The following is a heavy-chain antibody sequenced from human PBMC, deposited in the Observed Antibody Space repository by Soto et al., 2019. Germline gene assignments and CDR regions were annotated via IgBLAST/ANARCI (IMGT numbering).Heavy chain of an antibody. Sequence: PSETLSLTCTVSGDSITSGGYYWSWLRHQPGKGLEWIGYIYHSGGASYNPSLRGRAVISIDTSKNQFFLRMNAVTAADTATYYCARDYYGAGSQYYYYGMEVWGQGTTVTVSS. J-gene: IGHJ6*02. CDR3: ARDYYGAGSQYYYYGMEV. CDR1: GDSITSGGYY. V-gene: IGHV4-31*03. CDR2: IYHSGGA. D-gene: IGHD3-10*01.